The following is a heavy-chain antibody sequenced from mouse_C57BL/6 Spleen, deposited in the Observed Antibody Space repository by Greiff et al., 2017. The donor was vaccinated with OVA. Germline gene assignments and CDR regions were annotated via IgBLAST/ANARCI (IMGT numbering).Heavy chain of an antibody. CDR2: ISNGGGST. CDR3: ARHGGYYGSTLGSAWFAY. J-gene: IGHJ3*01. D-gene: IGHD1-1*01. V-gene: IGHV5-12*01. CDR1: GFTFSDYY. Sequence: EVKVVESGGGLVQPGGSLKLSCAASGFTFSDYYMYWVRQTPEKRLEWVAYISNGGGSTYYPDTVKGRFTISRDNAKNTLYLQMSRLKSEDTAMYYCARHGGYYGSTLGSAWFAYWGQGTLVTVSA.